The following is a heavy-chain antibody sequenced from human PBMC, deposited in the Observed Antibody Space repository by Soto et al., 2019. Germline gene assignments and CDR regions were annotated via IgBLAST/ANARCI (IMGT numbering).Heavy chain of an antibody. CDR1: GGSISSYY. J-gene: IGHJ4*02. Sequence: SETLSLTWTVSGGSISSYYWSWIRQPPGKGLEWIGYIYYSGSTNYNPSLKSRVTISVDTSKNQFSLKLSSVTAADTAVYYCARVGHSGSAGYWGQGTLVTVSS. CDR2: IYYSGST. CDR3: ARVGHSGSAGY. V-gene: IGHV4-59*01. D-gene: IGHD1-26*01.